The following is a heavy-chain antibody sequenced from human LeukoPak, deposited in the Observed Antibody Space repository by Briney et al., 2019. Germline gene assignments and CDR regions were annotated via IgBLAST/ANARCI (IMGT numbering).Heavy chain of an antibody. V-gene: IGHV4-59*06. CDR3: GTGCGSGWLHA. CDR1: GRSIKRRY. CDR2: IRSSGST. D-gene: IGHD2-21*01. J-gene: IGHJ5*02. Sequence: PSDTLSLTCTVSGRSIKRRYWLCPRHPPGKALEWIGYIRSSGSTYYNPSLQSRLIISVDSTENHFLLRPSSVAAADSAVYYCGTGCGSGWLHAWGQGTLVTVSS.